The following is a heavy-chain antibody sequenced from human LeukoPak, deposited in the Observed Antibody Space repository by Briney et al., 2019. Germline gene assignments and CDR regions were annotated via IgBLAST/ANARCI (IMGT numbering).Heavy chain of an antibody. CDR3: ARAKGRRDYFDY. V-gene: IGHV3-11*05. CDR1: GFTFNDYY. CDR2: ISGSSTYT. J-gene: IGHJ4*02. D-gene: IGHD3-10*01. Sequence: GGSLRLSCVASGFTFNDYYMSWIRQAPGKGLEWLSCISGSSTYTNYADSVRGRFTISRDNAKNSLYLQVNSLRAEDTAVYYCARAKGRRDYFDYWGQGTLITVSS.